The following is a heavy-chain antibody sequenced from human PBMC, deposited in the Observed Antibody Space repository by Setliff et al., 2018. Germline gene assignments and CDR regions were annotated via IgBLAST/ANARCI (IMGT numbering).Heavy chain of an antibody. CDR3: AREGGGNSGGFDY. V-gene: IGHV4-34*01. CDR1: GGSFSGNY. CDR2: INHSGST. Sequence: SETLSLTCAVYGGSFSGNYWSWIRQPPGKGLEWIGEINHSGSTNYNPSLKSRVTISVDTSKNQFSLKLSSVTAADTAVYYCAREGGGNSGGFDYWGQGTLVTVSS. J-gene: IGHJ4*02. D-gene: IGHD2-21*02.